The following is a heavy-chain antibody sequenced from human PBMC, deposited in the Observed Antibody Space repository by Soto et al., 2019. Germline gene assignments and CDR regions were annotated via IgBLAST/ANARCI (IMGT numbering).Heavy chain of an antibody. J-gene: IGHJ4*02. D-gene: IGHD6-19*01. CDR2: ISGSGFST. CDR1: GFTFSGYA. Sequence: GGSLRLSCAASGFTFSGYAMGWVRQAPGKGLEWVSGISGSGFSTDYADSVKGRFTISRDNSKNTLYLQMNSLRAEDTAVYYCARSLLGRIAVSGALAYWGQGTQVTVSS. CDR3: ARSLLGRIAVSGALAY. V-gene: IGHV3-23*01.